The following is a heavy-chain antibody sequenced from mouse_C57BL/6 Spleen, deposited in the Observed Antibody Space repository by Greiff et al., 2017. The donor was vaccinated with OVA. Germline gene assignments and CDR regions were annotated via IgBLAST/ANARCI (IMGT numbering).Heavy chain of an antibody. CDR1: GYAFSSYW. D-gene: IGHD1-1*01. CDR3: ARDYGSSYRYFDV. Sequence: LKESGASVKISCKASGYAFSSYWMNWVKQRPGKGLEWIGQIYPGDGDTNYNGKFKGKATLTADKSSSTAYMQLSSLTSEDAAVYFCARDYGSSYRYFDVWGTGTTVTVSS. CDR2: IYPGDGDT. V-gene: IGHV1-80*01. J-gene: IGHJ1*03.